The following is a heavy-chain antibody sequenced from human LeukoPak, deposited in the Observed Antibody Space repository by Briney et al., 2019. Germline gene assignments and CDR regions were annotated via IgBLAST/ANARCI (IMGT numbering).Heavy chain of an antibody. D-gene: IGHD3-22*01. V-gene: IGHV5-51*01. CDR1: GYSFTSYW. Sequence: GESLKISCKGSGYSFTSYWIGWVRQMPGKGLGWMGIIYPGDSDTRYSPSFQGQVTISADKSISTAYLQWSSLKASDTAMYYCARLSDSSGYYEYYFDYWGQGTLVTVSS. J-gene: IGHJ4*02. CDR2: IYPGDSDT. CDR3: ARLSDSSGYYEYYFDY.